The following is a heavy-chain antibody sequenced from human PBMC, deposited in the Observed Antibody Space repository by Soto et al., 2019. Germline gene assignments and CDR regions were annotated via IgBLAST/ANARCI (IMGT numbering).Heavy chain of an antibody. Sequence: PGGSLRLSCVGSGFTFSDSVMAWVRQAPGKGLGWLSAISGDGRTQYAGSVTGRFSISRDNSKNTLYLQMSSLRAEDTAAYYCVKWHTSNFDSLPFTGFDYWGQGTQVTVSS. CDR2: ISGDGRT. D-gene: IGHD3-22*01. J-gene: IGHJ4*02. CDR3: VKWHTSNFDSLPFTGFDY. V-gene: IGHV3-23*01. CDR1: GFTFSDSV.